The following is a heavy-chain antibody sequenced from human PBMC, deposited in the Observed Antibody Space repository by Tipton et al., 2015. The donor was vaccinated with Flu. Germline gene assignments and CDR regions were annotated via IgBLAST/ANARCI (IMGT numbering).Heavy chain of an antibody. CDR3: ARRSVNTAMDTFDY. V-gene: IGHV4-38-2*01. J-gene: IGHJ4*02. CDR2: IYRSGST. CDR1: GYSISSGYY. Sequence: TLSLTCAVSGYSISSGYYWGWIRQPPGKGLEWIGSIYRSGSTYYNPSLKSRVTISVDTSKNQFSLKLTSVTAADTAVYYCARRSVNTAMDTFDYWGQGTLVTVSS. D-gene: IGHD5-18*01.